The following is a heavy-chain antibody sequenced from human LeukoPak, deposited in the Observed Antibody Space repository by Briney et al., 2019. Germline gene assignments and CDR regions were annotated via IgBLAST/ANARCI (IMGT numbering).Heavy chain of an antibody. CDR2: IIPILGIA. Sequence: GASVKVSCKASGYTFATYYLNWVRQAPGQGLEWMGRIIPILGIANYAQKFQGRVTITADKSTSTAYMELSSLRSEDTAVYYCARDLAVAGTNVPGYWGQGTLVTVSS. J-gene: IGHJ4*02. V-gene: IGHV1-69*04. CDR1: GYTFATYY. CDR3: ARDLAVAGTNVPGY. D-gene: IGHD6-19*01.